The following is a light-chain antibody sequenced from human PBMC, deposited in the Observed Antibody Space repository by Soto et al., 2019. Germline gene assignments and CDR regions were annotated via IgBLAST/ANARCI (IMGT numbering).Light chain of an antibody. CDR1: QDIRNF. J-gene: IGKJ1*01. CDR3: QKYNSAPRT. Sequence: GDRVTITCRASQDIRNFLAWYQKKPGKAPRLLIYDASALPSGVPSRFSALGSGTDFTLTISSLQPDDVAVYYCQKYNSAPRTFGQGTKVDI. V-gene: IGKV1-27*01. CDR2: DAS.